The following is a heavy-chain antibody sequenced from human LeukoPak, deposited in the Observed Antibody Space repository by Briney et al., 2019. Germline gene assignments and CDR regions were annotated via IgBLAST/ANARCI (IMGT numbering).Heavy chain of an antibody. CDR1: GFTFNKYG. J-gene: IGHJ6*02. D-gene: IGHD1-26*01. V-gene: IGHV3-30*18. CDR2: ISYDGGHK. CDR3: AKDKERGVHFYYGMDV. Sequence: GRSLRLSCIASGFTFNKYGMHWVRQAPGKGLEWVAVISYDGGHKYYADSVKGRFTISRDNSKNTLYLQMNSLRAEDTAVYYCAKDKERGVHFYYGMDVWGQGTTVTVSS.